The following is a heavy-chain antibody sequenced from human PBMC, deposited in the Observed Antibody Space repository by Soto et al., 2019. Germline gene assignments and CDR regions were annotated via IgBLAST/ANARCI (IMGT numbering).Heavy chain of an antibody. CDR1: GSTFTSYE. CDR2: MNPNSGNT. Sequence: QVQLVQSGAELKKPGASVKVSCKASGSTFTSYEINWVRQATGQGLEWMGWMNPNSGNTVYAQKFQGRVTMTRNTSISTAYMEVSSLRSEDTAVYYCARERAIVVVPAADYFYYGMDVWGQGTTVTVSS. V-gene: IGHV1-8*01. CDR3: ARERAIVVVPAADYFYYGMDV. D-gene: IGHD2-2*01. J-gene: IGHJ6*02.